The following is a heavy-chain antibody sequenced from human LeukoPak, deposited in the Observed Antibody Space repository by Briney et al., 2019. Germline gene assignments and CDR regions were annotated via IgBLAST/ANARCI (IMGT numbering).Heavy chain of an antibody. CDR1: GFTLSSNY. D-gene: IGHD6-19*01. J-gene: IGHJ5*01. CDR2: IYSGGST. V-gene: IGHV3-53*04. CDR3: ARDPGSGWFDY. Sequence: GGSLRLSCAASGFTLSSNYMSWVRQAPGKGLEWVSVIYSGGSTYYADSVKGRFTISRHNSKNTLYLQMNSLRAEDTAVYYCARDPGSGWFDYWGQGTLVTVSS.